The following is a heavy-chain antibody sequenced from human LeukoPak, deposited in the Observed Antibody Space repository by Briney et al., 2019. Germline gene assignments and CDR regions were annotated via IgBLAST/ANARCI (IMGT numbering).Heavy chain of an antibody. V-gene: IGHV3-23*01. CDR1: GFTFSSYA. Sequence: GGSLRLSCAASGFTFSSYAMSWVRQAPGEGLEWVSAISGSGGSTYYADSVKGRFTISRDNSKTTLYLQMNSLRAEDTAVYYCAKVMGELSTFDYWGQGTLVTVSS. J-gene: IGHJ4*02. CDR2: ISGSGGST. D-gene: IGHD3-16*02. CDR3: AKVMGELSTFDY.